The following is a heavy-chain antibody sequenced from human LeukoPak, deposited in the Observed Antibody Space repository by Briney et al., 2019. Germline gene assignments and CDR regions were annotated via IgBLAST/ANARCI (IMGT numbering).Heavy chain of an antibody. CDR2: TIPIFGTT. CDR1: GGTFSSYD. CDR3: ARGVLAAAGVGYYDH. V-gene: IGHV1-69*05. J-gene: IGHJ4*02. Sequence: ASVKVSRKASGGTFSSYDITWVRQAPGQGLEWMGGTIPIFGTTNYAQKFQGRVSITTDESTSTAYMELSSLRSEDTALYYCARGVLAAAGVGYYDHWGQGTLVTVSS. D-gene: IGHD6-13*01.